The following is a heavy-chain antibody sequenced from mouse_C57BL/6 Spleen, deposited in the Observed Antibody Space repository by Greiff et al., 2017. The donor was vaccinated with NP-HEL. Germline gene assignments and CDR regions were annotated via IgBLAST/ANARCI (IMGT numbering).Heavy chain of an antibody. Sequence: VQLQQSGPELVKPGASVKISCKASGYAFSSSWMNWVKQRPGTGLEWIGRIYPGDGDTNYNGKFKGKATLTADKSSSAAYMQLSSLTSEDSAVYFCARDYYGSSPYYYAMDYWGQGTSVTVSS. D-gene: IGHD1-1*01. J-gene: IGHJ4*01. CDR1: GYAFSSSW. CDR3: ARDYYGSSPYYYAMDY. V-gene: IGHV1-82*01. CDR2: IYPGDGDT.